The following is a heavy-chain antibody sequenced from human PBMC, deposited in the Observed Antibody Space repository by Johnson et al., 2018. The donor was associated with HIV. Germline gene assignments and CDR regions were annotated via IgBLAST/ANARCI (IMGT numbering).Heavy chain of an antibody. CDR2: IRYDGSNK. J-gene: IGHJ3*02. D-gene: IGHD3-22*01. Sequence: VQLVESGGGVVQPGRSLRLSCAASGFTFSSYGMHWVRQAPGKGLEWVAFIRYDGSNKYYADSVKGRFTISRDNSKNTLYLQMNSLRPEDTAVYYCARSSGYYGTDAFDIWGQGTMVTVSS. V-gene: IGHV3-30*02. CDR3: ARSSGYYGTDAFDI. CDR1: GFTFSSYG.